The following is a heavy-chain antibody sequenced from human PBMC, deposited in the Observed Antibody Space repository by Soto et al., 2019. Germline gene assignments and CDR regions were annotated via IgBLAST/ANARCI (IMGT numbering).Heavy chain of an antibody. CDR2: ITPGCGSV. CDR1: GETFASYN. Sequence: QVRLIQSGPQVRKPGSSVRVSCEPSGETFASYNIAWVRQAPGQGLEWRGKITPGCGSVRYRQKFQDRLTITAHRSTGTSHMELSDLRLDDSAVYFCAREPLSIHADGLAPWGQGTLVTVSS. J-gene: IGHJ5*02. CDR3: AREPLSIHADGLAP. V-gene: IGHV1-69*08.